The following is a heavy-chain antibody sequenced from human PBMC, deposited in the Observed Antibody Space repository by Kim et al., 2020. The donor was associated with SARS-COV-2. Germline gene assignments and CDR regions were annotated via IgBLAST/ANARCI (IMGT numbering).Heavy chain of an antibody. CDR2: T. J-gene: IGHJ4*02. CDR3: ARGYLRGPFDW. D-gene: IGHD1-20*01. Sequence: TGYGDSVKGRFTISGDNAKNSLYLQMNSLGAEDTALYYCARGYLRGPFDWWGQGTLVTVSS. V-gene: IGHV3-20*03.